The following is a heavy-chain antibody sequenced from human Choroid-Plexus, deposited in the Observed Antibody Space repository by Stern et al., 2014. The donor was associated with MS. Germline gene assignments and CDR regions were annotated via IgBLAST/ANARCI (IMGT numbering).Heavy chain of an antibody. CDR2: INPNTGGT. J-gene: IGHJ6*02. V-gene: IGHV1-2*02. CDR1: GYIFTGYY. D-gene: IGHD3-3*01. CDR3: ARDQRGITIFGVVTDYYYLGMDV. Sequence: VQLVQSGAEVKKLGASVKVSCKTSGYIFTGYYIHWVRQAPGKGLEWMAWINPNTGGTKYGQKFQGRVTMSRDTSISTAYVELSSLTSDDTAVYYCARDQRGITIFGVVTDYYYLGMDVWGQGTTVTVSS.